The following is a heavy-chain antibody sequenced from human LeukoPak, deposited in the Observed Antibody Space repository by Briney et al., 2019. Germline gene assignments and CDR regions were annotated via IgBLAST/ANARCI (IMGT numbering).Heavy chain of an antibody. Sequence: ASVRVSCKASGYTFTVYYMHLVRQAPGQGLEWMGWINPNSGGTNYAQKFQGRVTMTRDTSISTAYMELSRLRSDDTAVYYCARGYCSGGSCYYYFDYWGQGTLVTVSS. V-gene: IGHV1-2*02. CDR1: GYTFTVYY. CDR2: INPNSGGT. D-gene: IGHD2-15*01. J-gene: IGHJ4*02. CDR3: ARGYCSGGSCYYYFDY.